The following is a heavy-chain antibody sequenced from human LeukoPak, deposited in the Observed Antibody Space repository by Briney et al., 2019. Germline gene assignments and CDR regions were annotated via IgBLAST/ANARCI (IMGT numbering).Heavy chain of an antibody. D-gene: IGHD3-3*01. Sequence: ASVKVSCKASGYTFTNYYMHWVRQTPGKGLEWMGGFDPEDGETIYAQKFQGRVTMTEDTSTDTAYMELSSLRSEDTAVYYCATNRLTTIFGVADAFDVWGQGTMVTVSS. CDR1: GYTFTNYY. V-gene: IGHV1-24*01. CDR3: ATNRLTTIFGVADAFDV. CDR2: FDPEDGET. J-gene: IGHJ3*01.